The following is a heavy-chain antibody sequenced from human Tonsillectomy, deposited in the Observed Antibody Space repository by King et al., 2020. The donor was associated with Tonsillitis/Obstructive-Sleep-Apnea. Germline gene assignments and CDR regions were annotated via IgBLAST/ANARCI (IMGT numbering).Heavy chain of an antibody. D-gene: IGHD6-6*01. CDR2: IYYSGTT. V-gene: IGHV4-59*11. CDR1: GGSISSLY. CDR3: ARTIIATRRQWYFDL. J-gene: IGHJ2*01. Sequence: QLQESGPGLVEASETLSLTCTVSGGSISSLYWSWIRQTPGKGLEWLGYIYYSGTTNYNPSLKSRVTISVDTSKNKFSLKLNSVTAADPAVYYCARTIIATRRQWYFDLWGRGTQVTVSS.